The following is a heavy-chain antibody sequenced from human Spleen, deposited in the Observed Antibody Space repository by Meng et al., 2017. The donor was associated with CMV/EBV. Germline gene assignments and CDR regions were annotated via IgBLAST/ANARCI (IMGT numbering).Heavy chain of an antibody. CDR3: ARRSLGSGPGGLFDP. CDR2: MYYSGST. Sequence: SETLSLTCTVSGGSLSSYFWSWIRQPPGRGLEWIGYMYYSGSTTYNPSLESRVTISLDTAKNQFSLKLSSVTAADTAVYYCARRSLGSGPGGLFDPWGQGTLVTVSS. D-gene: IGHD6-19*01. V-gene: IGHV4-59*08. CDR1: GGSLSSYF. J-gene: IGHJ5*02.